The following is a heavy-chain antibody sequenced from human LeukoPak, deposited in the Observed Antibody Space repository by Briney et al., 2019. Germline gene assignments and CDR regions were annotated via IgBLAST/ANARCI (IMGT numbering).Heavy chain of an antibody. D-gene: IGHD6-13*01. J-gene: IGHJ6*02. Sequence: ASVKVSCKASGYTFTGYYMHWVRQAPGQGLEWMGWINPNSGGTNYAQKFQGRVTMTADTSTSTAYMELRSLRSDDTAVYYCGRYGYSSSWYGYGMDVWGQGTTVTVSS. CDR3: GRYGYSSSWYGYGMDV. CDR1: GYTFTGYY. V-gene: IGHV1-2*02. CDR2: INPNSGGT.